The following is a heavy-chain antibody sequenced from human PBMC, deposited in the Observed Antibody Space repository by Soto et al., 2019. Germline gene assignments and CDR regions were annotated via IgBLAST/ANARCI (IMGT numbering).Heavy chain of an antibody. CDR2: IKGDGSQI. CDR3: ATRPSDINYFAVFDY. D-gene: IGHD4-4*01. J-gene: IGHJ4*01. Sequence: PGGSLRLSCAGSGFTFSSRWMTWVRQAPGEGLEWVAGIKGDGSQIDYGDSVKGRVTISRDNADNSLYLQMNNLRVEDTAVYYCATRPSDINYFAVFDYWGHGTPVNVSS. CDR1: GFTFSSRW. V-gene: IGHV3-7*03.